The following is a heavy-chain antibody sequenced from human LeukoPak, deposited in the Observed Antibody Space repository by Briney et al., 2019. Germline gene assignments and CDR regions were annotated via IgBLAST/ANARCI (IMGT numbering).Heavy chain of an antibody. CDR3: ARTLIAASPWFDP. CDR2: INPNSGGT. D-gene: IGHD6-6*01. V-gene: IGHV1-2*02. Sequence: ASVKVSCKASGYTFTGYYMHWVRQAPGQGLKWMGWINPNSGGTNYAQKFQGRVTMTRDTSISTAYMELSRLRSDDTAVYYCARTLIAASPWFDPWGQGTLVTVPS. CDR1: GYTFTGYY. J-gene: IGHJ5*02.